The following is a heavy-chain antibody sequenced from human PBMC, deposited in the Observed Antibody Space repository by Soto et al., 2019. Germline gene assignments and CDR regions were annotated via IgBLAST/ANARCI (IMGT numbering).Heavy chain of an antibody. CDR2: LIPVFDTP. CDR1: RFYG. D-gene: IGHD4-4*01. Sequence: SVKVSRKTARFYGVNMLRLAAGLELKWMGGLIPVFDTPSYAQKFQGRVTITADDSKSTAYMELSSLRSEDTALYYCASTPVTGRYSYYGMDAWDQGIAATVS. J-gene: IGHJ6*02. V-gene: IGHV1-69*13. CDR3: ASTPVTGRYSYYGMDA.